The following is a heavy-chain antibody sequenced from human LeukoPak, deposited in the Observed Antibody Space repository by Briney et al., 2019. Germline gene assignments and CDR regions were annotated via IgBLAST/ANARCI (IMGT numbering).Heavy chain of an antibody. CDR1: GFTFSSYS. D-gene: IGHD3-3*01. V-gene: IGHV3-21*04. J-gene: IGHJ4*02. CDR3: AKASIWGSWSGYYGDY. CDR2: ISSSSSYI. Sequence: GGSLRLSCAASGFTFSSYSMNWVRQAPGKGLEWVSSISSSSSYIYYADSVKGRFTISRDNAKNSLYLQMNSLRAEDTAVYYCAKASIWGSWSGYYGDYWGQGTLVTVSS.